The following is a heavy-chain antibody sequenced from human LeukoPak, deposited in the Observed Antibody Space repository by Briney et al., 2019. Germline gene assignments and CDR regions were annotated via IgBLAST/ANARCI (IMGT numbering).Heavy chain of an antibody. V-gene: IGHV1-2*02. CDR2: IDPNSGGT. J-gene: IGHJ4*02. D-gene: IGHD1-26*01. CDR3: AREYLRSGSYKYFDY. CDR1: GYTFTDHY. Sequence: ASVKVSCKTSGYTFTDHYVHWVRQAPGQGLEWMGWIDPNSGGTSYAQKFQGRVTMTGDTSISTAYMELSRLRSDDTAMFYCAREYLRSGSYKYFDYRGQGTLVTVSS.